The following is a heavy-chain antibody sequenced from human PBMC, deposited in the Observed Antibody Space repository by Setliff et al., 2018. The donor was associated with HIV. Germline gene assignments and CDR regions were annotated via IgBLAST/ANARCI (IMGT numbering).Heavy chain of an antibody. D-gene: IGHD3-3*01. CDR2: VYHSGTT. Sequence: PSETLSLTCAVSGYSISTAYYWGWIRQPPGKGLEWIGSVYHSGTTYYNPSLKSRVTISVDMFNNQFSLKVTSVTAADTAVYYCMRGRSITIFGVAYFDFWGQGTQVTVSS. CDR3: MRGRSITIFGVAYFDF. J-gene: IGHJ4*02. V-gene: IGHV4-38-2*01. CDR1: GYSISTAYY.